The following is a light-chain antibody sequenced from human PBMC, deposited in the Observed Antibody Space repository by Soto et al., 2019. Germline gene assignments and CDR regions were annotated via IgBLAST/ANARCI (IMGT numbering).Light chain of an antibody. Sequence: ASQRLSSNLAWYQQRPGQAPRLLIYGASIRATDIPARFIGSGSGTEFTLTISSLQSEDFAVYYCQQYINWPRTFGQGSKVDIK. CDR3: QQYINWPRT. CDR2: GAS. CDR1: QRLSSN. V-gene: IGKV3-15*01. J-gene: IGKJ1*01.